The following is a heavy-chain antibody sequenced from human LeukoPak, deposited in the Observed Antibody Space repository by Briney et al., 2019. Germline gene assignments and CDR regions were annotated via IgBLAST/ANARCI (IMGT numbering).Heavy chain of an antibody. V-gene: IGHV3-74*01. CDR2: INSDGSST. J-gene: IGHJ6*02. CDR1: GFTFSNYW. D-gene: IGHD1-1*01. Sequence: PGGSLRLSCAASGFTFSNYWMHWVRQAPGKGLVWVSRINSDGSSTSYADSVKGRFTMSRDNAKNTLYLQMNSLRAEDTAVYYCARVSRSYWKYHYYYGMDVWGQGTTVTVSS. CDR3: ARVSRSYWKYHYYYGMDV.